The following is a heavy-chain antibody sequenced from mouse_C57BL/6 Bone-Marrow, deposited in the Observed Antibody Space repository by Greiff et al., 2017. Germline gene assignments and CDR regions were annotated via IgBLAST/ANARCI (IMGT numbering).Heavy chain of an antibody. D-gene: IGHD2-1*01. V-gene: IGHV1-81*01. CDR3: ARAGGNCYSAMDY. J-gene: IGHJ4*01. Sequence: VQLQQSGAELARPGASVKLSCKASGYTFTSYGISWVKQRTGQGLEWIGEIYPRSGNTYYNEKFKGKATLTADKSSSTAYMELRSLTSEDSAVYFCARAGGNCYSAMDYWGQGTSVTVSS. CDR2: IYPRSGNT. CDR1: GYTFTSYG.